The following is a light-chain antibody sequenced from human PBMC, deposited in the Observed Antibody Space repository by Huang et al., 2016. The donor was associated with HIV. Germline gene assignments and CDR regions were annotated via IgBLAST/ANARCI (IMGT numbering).Light chain of an antibody. J-gene: IGKJ5*01. CDR2: DAS. CDR1: ESVSSN. Sequence: EIVMTQSPDTLSVFPGERVTLSCRASESVSSNLAWYQQKAGQAPRLLIYDASTRATGIPARFSGSGSGTEFTLTINSLLSEDFAVYYCQQYNDWPPITFGQGTRLDMK. V-gene: IGKV3-15*01. CDR3: QQYNDWPPIT.